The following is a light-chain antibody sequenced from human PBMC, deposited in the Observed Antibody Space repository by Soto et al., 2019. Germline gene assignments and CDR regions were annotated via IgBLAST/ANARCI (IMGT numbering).Light chain of an antibody. CDR1: QSVSSSY. CDR2: GAS. CDR3: QQYGSSRFT. V-gene: IGKV3-20*01. J-gene: IGKJ3*01. Sequence: EIVLTQSPGTLSLSPGERATLSCRASQSVSSSYLAWYQQKPGQAPRLLIYGASSRATGIPDRFSGSGSGTDCTLTISRLEPEDWAVYYCQQYGSSRFTFGPGTKVDIK.